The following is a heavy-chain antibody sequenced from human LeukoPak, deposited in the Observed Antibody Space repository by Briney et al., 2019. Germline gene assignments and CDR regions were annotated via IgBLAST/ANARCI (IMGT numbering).Heavy chain of an antibody. J-gene: IGHJ3*01. Sequence: PSETLSLTCDVSGGSFSGYYWSWIRQPPGKGLEWIGEIDHSGNSYYNSSLQSRVIMLVDTSKRQVSLKLSSVTAADTSVFYCARRWRRGTFDLWGHGTMVIVS. CDR3: ARRWRRGTFDL. V-gene: IGHV4-34*01. CDR1: GGSFSGYY. D-gene: IGHD3-10*01. CDR2: IDHSGNS.